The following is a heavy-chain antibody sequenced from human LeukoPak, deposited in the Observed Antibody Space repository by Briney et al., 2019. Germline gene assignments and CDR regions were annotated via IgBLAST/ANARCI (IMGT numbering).Heavy chain of an antibody. CDR2: IYSGGST. CDR3: ARGRGKGVWFDP. Sequence: GGSLRLSCAASGFTFDDYGMSWVRQTPGKGLEWVSVIYSGGSTYYADSVKGRFTISRDDSKNTLYLQMNSLRAEDTAVYYCARGRGKGVWFDPWGQGTLVTVSS. CDR1: GFTFDDYG. J-gene: IGHJ5*02. V-gene: IGHV3-66*01. D-gene: IGHD3-16*01.